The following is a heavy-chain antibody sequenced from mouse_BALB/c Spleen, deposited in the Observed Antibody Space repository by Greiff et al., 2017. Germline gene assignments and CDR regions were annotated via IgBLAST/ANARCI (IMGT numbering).Heavy chain of an antibody. CDR1: GFNIKDTY. V-gene: IGHV14-3*02. D-gene: IGHD2-4*01. Sequence: EVQLQQSGAELVKPGASVKLSCTASGFNIKDTYMHWVKQRPEQGLEWIGRIDPANGNTKYDPKFQGKATITADTSSNTAYLQLSSLTSEDTAVYYCASIGSMITGDDYWGQGTTLTVSS. J-gene: IGHJ2*01. CDR2: IDPANGNT. CDR3: ASIGSMITGDDY.